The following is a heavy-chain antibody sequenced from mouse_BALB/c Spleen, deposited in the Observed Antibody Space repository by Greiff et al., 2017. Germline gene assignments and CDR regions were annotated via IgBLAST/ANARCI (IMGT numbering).Heavy chain of an antibody. J-gene: IGHJ2*01. CDR3: TRGSPHFDY. Sequence: VQLQQSGAELVRPGALVKLSCKASGFNINDYYMHWVKQRPEQGLEWIGWIDPENGNTIYDPKFQGKASITADTSSNTAYLQLSSLTSEDTAVYYCTRGSPHFDYWGQGTTLTVSS. V-gene: IGHV14-1*02. CDR2: IDPENGNT. CDR1: GFNINDYY. D-gene: IGHD1-1*02.